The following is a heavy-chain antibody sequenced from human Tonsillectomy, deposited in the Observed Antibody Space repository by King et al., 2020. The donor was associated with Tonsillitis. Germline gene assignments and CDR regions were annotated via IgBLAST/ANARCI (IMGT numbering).Heavy chain of an antibody. D-gene: IGHD7-27*01. J-gene: IGHJ3*02. CDR1: GGSISSYY. CDR3: ARALGDPDAFDI. V-gene: IGHV4-59*12. Sequence: QLQESGPGLVKPSETLSLTCTVSGGSISSYYWSWIRQPPGKGLERIGYIYYSGSTNYNPPLKSRVTISVYTPKNQFSLKLSSVTAADTAVYYCARALGDPDAFDIWGQGTMVTVSS. CDR2: IYYSGST.